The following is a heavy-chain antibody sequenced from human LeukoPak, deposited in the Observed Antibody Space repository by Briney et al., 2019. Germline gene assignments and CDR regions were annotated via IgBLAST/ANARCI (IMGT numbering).Heavy chain of an antibody. CDR2: ITGSGGSI. V-gene: IGHV3-23*01. CDR3: AKRGYYYDSSGYYYFDQ. CDR1: GFTFSSYA. D-gene: IGHD3-22*01. J-gene: IGHJ4*02. Sequence: GGSLRLSCAASGFTFSSYAMTWVRQAPGKGLEWVSVITGSGGSIYYADSVKGRFTISRDNSKNTLYLQMNSLRAEDTAVYYCAKRGYYYDSSGYYYFDQWGQGTLVTVSS.